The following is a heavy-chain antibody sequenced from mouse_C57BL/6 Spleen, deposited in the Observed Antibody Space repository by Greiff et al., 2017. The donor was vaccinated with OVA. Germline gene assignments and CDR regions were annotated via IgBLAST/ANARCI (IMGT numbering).Heavy chain of an antibody. CDR1: GYTFTSYW. D-gene: IGHD2-1*01. V-gene: IGHV1-52*01. CDR2: IDPSDSET. J-gene: IGHJ2*01. Sequence: VQLQQPGAELVRPGSSVKLSCKASGYTFTSYWMHWVKQRPIQGLEWIGNIDPSDSETHYNQKFKDKATLTVDKSSSTASMQLSSLTSEDSAVYYCARGVYYGNLYYFDYWGQGTTLTVSS. CDR3: ARGVYYGNLYYFDY.